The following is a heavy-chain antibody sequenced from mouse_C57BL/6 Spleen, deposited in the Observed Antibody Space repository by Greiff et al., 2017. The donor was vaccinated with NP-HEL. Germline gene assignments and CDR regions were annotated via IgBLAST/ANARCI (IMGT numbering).Heavy chain of an antibody. V-gene: IGHV1-80*01. J-gene: IGHJ1*03. D-gene: IGHD2-5*01. Sequence: QVQLQQSGAELVKPGASVKISCKASGYAFSSYWMNWVKQRPGKGLEWIGQIYPGDGDTNYNGKFKGKATLTADKSSSTAYMQLSSLTSEDSAVDFCARGDSNYDWYFDVWGTGTTVTVSS. CDR1: GYAFSSYW. CDR3: ARGDSNYDWYFDV. CDR2: IYPGDGDT.